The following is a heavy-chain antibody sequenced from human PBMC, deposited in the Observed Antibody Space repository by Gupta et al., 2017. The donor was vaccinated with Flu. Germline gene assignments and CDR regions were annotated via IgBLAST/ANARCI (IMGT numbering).Heavy chain of an antibody. CDR2: LKSETDGGTT. J-gene: IGHJ3*02. CDR1: GFSFSYAW. Sequence: EVQLVESGGGLVKPGGSFRLSCAASGFSFSYAWMNWVRQAPGKGLEWVGRLKSETDGGTTDYAAPVKGRFTISRDDSKNTLFLQMNSLTTEDTAVYYCSTDSSGGIAFDIWGQGAMVTVSA. CDR3: STDSSGGIAFDI. D-gene: IGHD3-16*01. V-gene: IGHV3-15*01.